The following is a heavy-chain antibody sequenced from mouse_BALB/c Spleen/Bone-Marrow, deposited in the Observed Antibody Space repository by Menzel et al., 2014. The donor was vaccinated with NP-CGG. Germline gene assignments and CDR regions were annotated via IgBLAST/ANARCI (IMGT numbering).Heavy chain of an antibody. CDR1: GYTFTSYW. CDR3: ARANFGNYGVY. J-gene: IGHJ2*01. Sequence: LVESGAELVKPGASVKLSCKTSGYTFTSYWIHWVKQRPGQGLEWIGEINPSNGRTSYNEKFKSKATLAVDTSTSTAYMQLSSLTSEDSAVYYCARANFGNYGVYWGQGSTLTVSS. CDR2: INPSNGRT. D-gene: IGHD2-1*01. V-gene: IGHV1S81*02.